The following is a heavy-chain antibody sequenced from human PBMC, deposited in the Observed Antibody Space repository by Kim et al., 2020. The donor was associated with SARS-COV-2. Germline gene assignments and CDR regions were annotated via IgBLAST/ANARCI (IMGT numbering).Heavy chain of an antibody. Sequence: GGSLRLSCAASGFTFDDYAMHWVRQAPGKGLEWVSGISWNSGSIGYADSVKGRFTISRDNAKNSLYLQMNSLRAEDTALYYCAKGVAAGTVGYFDYWGQGTLVTVSS. J-gene: IGHJ4*02. V-gene: IGHV3-9*01. CDR2: ISWNSGSI. CDR1: GFTFDDYA. CDR3: AKGVAAGTVGYFDY. D-gene: IGHD6-13*01.